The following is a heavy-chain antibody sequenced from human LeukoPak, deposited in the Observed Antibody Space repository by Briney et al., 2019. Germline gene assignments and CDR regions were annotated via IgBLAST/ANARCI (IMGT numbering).Heavy chain of an antibody. CDR1: GDSVSSNSAA. D-gene: IGHD3-16*01. J-gene: IGHJ4*02. CDR3: ARAPDGGDRGFDY. V-gene: IGHV6-1*01. CDR2: TYYRSKWYN. Sequence: SQTLSLNCAISGDSVSSNSAAWNCIRQSPSRGLEWLGRTYYRSKWYNDYAVSVKGRITFNPDTPKNQFSLQLNSVTPEDTAVYYCARAPDGGDRGFDYWGQGTLVTVSS.